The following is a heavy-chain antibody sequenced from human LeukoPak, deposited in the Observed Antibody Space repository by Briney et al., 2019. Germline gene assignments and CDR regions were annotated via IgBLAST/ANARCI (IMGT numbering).Heavy chain of an antibody. Sequence: GGSLRLSCAASGFAFSSYSMNWVRQAPGKGLEWVSSISSSSSYIYYADSVKGRFTISRDNAKSSLYLQMNSLRAEDTAVYYCARTIVATSGMDVWGQGTTVTVSS. V-gene: IGHV3-21*01. CDR3: ARTIVATSGMDV. J-gene: IGHJ6*02. CDR1: GFAFSSYS. D-gene: IGHD5-12*01. CDR2: ISSSSSYI.